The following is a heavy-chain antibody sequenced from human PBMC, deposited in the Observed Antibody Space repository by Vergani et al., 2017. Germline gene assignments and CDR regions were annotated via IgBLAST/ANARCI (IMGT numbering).Heavy chain of an antibody. CDR1: GFSFRGHG. V-gene: IGHV3-7*03. CDR2: IKQDGSEK. J-gene: IGHJ5*02. CDR3: AKHGYCSGGSCTGWFDP. D-gene: IGHD2-15*01. Sequence: VHLVESGGGVVQPGRSLTLSCVASGFSFRGHGMHWVRQAPGKGLEWVANIKQDGSEKYYVDSVKGRFTISRDNSKNTLYLQMNSLRAEDTAVYYCAKHGYCSGGSCTGWFDPWGQGTLVTVSS.